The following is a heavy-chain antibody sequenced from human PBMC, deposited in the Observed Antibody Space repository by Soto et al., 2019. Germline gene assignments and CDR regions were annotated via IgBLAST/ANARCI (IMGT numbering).Heavy chain of an antibody. V-gene: IGHV4-4*02. J-gene: IGHJ3*02. Sequence: QMQLQESGPGLVKPSGTLSLTCTVSGVSINSANWWTWVRQSPGKGLEWIGEIYHSGSTNFNPSLNSRVTISVDNSKNQFYLELISVTAADTAVYYCARYCSGGSCYLGAFDIWGQGTMVTVSS. CDR1: GVSINSANW. CDR2: IYHSGST. D-gene: IGHD2-15*01. CDR3: ARYCSGGSCYLGAFDI.